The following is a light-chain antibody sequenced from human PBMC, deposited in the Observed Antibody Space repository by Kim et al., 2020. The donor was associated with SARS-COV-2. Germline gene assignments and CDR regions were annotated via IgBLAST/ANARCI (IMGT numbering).Light chain of an antibody. V-gene: IGLV2-23*01. CDR1: SSDVGSYNL. CDR2: EGS. J-gene: IGLJ2*01. Sequence: QSLTITYTRTSSDVGSYNLVSWYQQHPGKAPKLMIYEGSKRPSGVSNRFSGSKSGNTASLTISGLQAEDEADYYCCSYAGSSTLVFGGGTQLTVL. CDR3: CSYAGSSTLV.